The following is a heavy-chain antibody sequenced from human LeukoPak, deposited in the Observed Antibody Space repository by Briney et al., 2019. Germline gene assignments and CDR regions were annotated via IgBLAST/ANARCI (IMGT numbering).Heavy chain of an antibody. J-gene: IGHJ6*02. CDR2: INPSGGTT. CDR3: ARGSADSYYGMDV. CDR1: RYTFTSYY. Sequence: EASVKVSCKASRYTFTSYYIHWVRQAPGQGLEWMGIINPSGGTTFYAQRFQVTVTMTRDTSTATVYMEVSSLRSEDTAVYYCARGSADSYYGMDVWGQGTTVTVSS. V-gene: IGHV1-46*01.